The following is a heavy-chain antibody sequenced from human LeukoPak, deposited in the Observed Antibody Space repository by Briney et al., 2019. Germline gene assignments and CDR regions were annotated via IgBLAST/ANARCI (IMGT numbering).Heavy chain of an antibody. V-gene: IGHV1-18*01. J-gene: IGHJ4*02. CDR3: ARWVWFGELSPFDY. D-gene: IGHD3-10*01. CDR1: GYTFTSYG. Sequence: ASVNVSCKASGYTFTSYGISWVRQAPGQGLEWMGWISAYNGNTNYAQKLQGRVTMTTDTSTSTAYMELRSLRSDDTAVYYCARWVWFGELSPFDYWGQGTLVTVSS. CDR2: ISAYNGNT.